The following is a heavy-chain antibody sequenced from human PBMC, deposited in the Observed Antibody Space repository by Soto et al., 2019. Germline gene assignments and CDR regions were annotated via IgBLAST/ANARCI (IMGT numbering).Heavy chain of an antibody. J-gene: IGHJ6*02. CDR2: IYRSGST. Sequence: QVQLQESGPGLVKPSGTLSLTCAVSGGSISSSNWWSWVRQPPGKGLEWIGEIYRSGSTNYNPSLKSRDTMSVDKSKNQYSLKLSSVTAADTAVYYCASVRGGYYYAMDVWGQGTTVTVSS. D-gene: IGHD3-10*02. CDR3: ASVRGGYYYAMDV. V-gene: IGHV4-4*02. CDR1: GGSISSSNW.